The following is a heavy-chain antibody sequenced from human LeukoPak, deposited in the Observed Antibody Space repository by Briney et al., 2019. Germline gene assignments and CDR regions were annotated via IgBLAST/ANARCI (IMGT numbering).Heavy chain of an antibody. J-gene: IGHJ5*02. D-gene: IGHD2-21*02. CDR2: ISYDGSNK. Sequence: PGGSLRLSCAASGFTFSSYGMHWVRQAPGKGLEWVAVISYDGSNKYYADSVKGRFTISRDNSKNTLYLRMNSLRAEDTAVYYYARGCTPGDCYTPEVGWFDPWGQGTLVTVSS. CDR3: ARGCTPGDCYTPEVGWFDP. V-gene: IGHV3-30*19. CDR1: GFTFSSYG.